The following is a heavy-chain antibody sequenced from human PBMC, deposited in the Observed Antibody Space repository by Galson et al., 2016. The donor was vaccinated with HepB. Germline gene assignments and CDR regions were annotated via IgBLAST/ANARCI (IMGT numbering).Heavy chain of an antibody. D-gene: IGHD1-14*01. V-gene: IGHV4-4*02. CDR1: GASISNMNW. Sequence: SETLSLTCAVSGASISNMNWWSWVRQSPGKGLEWIGEIYHSGGTNYNPSLKSRVTISVDKSKNQFSLNLSSVTAADTAMYYCASLDNRRGGDYWGQGTLVTVSS. J-gene: IGHJ4*02. CDR3: ASLDNRRGGDY. CDR2: IYHSGGT.